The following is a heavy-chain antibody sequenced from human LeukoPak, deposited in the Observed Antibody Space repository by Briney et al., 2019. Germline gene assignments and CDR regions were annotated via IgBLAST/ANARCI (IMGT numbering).Heavy chain of an antibody. CDR2: IYSGGST. CDR1: GFTVSSNY. D-gene: IGHD6-13*01. Sequence: PGGSLRLSCAASGFTVSSNYMSWVRQAPGKGLEWVSVIYSGGSTYYADSVKGRFTISRDNSKNTLYLQMNSLRAEDTAVYYCARAFSGSSSWYQPLRYWGQGTLVTVSS. CDR3: ARAFSGSSSWYQPLRY. J-gene: IGHJ4*02. V-gene: IGHV3-53*01.